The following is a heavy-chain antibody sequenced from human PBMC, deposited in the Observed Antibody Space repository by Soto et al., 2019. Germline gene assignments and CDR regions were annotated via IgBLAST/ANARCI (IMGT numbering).Heavy chain of an antibody. J-gene: IGHJ6*03. V-gene: IGHV1-3*01. CDR2: INAGNGNT. CDR3: ARARPNYYYYYMDV. Sequence: ASVKVSCKASGYTFTSYAMHWVRQAPGQRLEWMGWINAGNGNTKYSQKFQGRVTITRDTSASTAYMELSSLRSEGTAVYYCARARPNYYYYYMDVWGKGTTVTVSS. CDR1: GYTFTSYA.